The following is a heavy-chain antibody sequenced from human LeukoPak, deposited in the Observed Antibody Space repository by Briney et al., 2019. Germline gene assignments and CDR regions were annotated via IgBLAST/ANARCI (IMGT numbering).Heavy chain of an antibody. CDR2: ISGSGGST. J-gene: IGHJ6*02. V-gene: IGHV3-23*01. CDR1: GFTFSSYA. Sequence: PGGSLRLSCAASGFTFSSYAMSWVRQAPGKGLEWVSAISGSGGSTYYADSVKGRFTISRDNSKNTLYLQMNSLRAEDTAVYYCAKDERLIRSYYYGMDVWGQGTTVTVSS. D-gene: IGHD6-25*01. CDR3: AKDERLIRSYYYGMDV.